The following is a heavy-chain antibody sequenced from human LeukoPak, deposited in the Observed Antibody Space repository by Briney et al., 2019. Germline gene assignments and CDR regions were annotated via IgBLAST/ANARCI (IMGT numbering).Heavy chain of an antibody. D-gene: IGHD3-9*01. Sequence: GRSLRLSCAASGFTFSSYGMHWVRQAPGKGLERVAVIWYDGSNKYYADSVKGRFTISRDNSENTVYVQMNSLRAEDTAVYYCARGHYDILTGYHSPYFDYWGQGTLVTVSS. CDR1: GFTFSSYG. CDR3: ARGHYDILTGYHSPYFDY. CDR2: IWYDGSNK. V-gene: IGHV3-33*01. J-gene: IGHJ4*02.